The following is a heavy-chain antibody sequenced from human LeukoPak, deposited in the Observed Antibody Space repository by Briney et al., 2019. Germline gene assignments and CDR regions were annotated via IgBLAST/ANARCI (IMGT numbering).Heavy chain of an antibody. Sequence: PSETLSLTCTVSGYSLSSGYYWGWIRQPPGKGLEWLGNIYPSGTTYYNPSLKTRVTISVDTSKNQSSLKLSSATAADTAVYFCARAYSSSWYFNWFDPWGQGTLVTVSS. V-gene: IGHV4-38-2*02. J-gene: IGHJ5*02. CDR2: IYPSGTT. CDR1: GYSLSSGYY. D-gene: IGHD6-13*01. CDR3: ARAYSSSWYFNWFDP.